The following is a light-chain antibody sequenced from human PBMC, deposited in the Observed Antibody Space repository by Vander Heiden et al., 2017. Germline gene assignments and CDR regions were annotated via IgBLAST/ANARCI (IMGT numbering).Light chain of an antibody. J-gene: IGKJ1*01. CDR3: QQYNSYRVA. CDR1: QSISSW. V-gene: IGKV1-5*01. Sequence: DIQMTQSPSTLSASVGDRVTITCRASQSISSWLAWYQQKPGKAPKLLSDDASSLESGVPSRFSGSGSGTEFTLTISSLQPDDFATYDCQQYNSYRVAFGQGTKVEIK. CDR2: DAS.